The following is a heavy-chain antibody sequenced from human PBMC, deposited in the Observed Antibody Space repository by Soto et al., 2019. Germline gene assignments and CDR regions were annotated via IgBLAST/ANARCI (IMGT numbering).Heavy chain of an antibody. CDR2: ISSSSSYI. CDR3: ASGRRVPTPYYYYGMDV. CDR1: GFRFSSYG. Sequence: RGLRRSFAASGFRFSSYGVKGVGQAPGKPLEWVSSISSSSSYIYYADSVKGRFTISRDNAKNSLYLQMNSLRAEDTAGYYCASGRRVPTPYYYYGMDVWGQGTTVTVSS. V-gene: IGHV3-21*01. J-gene: IGHJ6*02.